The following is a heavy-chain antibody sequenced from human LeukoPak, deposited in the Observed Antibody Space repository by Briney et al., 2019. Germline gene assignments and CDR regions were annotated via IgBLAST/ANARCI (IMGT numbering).Heavy chain of an antibody. J-gene: IGHJ4*02. D-gene: IGHD6-19*01. CDR3: ARLSISVAGTGDY. Sequence: SVKVSCKASGYTFTGYYMHWVQQAPGQGLEWMGWINPNSGGTNYAQKFQGRVTMTRDTSISKAYMELSRLRSDETAVYYCARLSISVAGTGDYWGQGTLVTVSS. V-gene: IGHV1-2*02. CDR2: INPNSGGT. CDR1: GYTFTGYY.